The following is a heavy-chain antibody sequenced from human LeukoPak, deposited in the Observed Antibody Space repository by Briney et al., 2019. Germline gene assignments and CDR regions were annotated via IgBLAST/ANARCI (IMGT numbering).Heavy chain of an antibody. CDR1: GGSFSSGSYY. D-gene: IGHD5-24*01. CDR2: IYYSGST. J-gene: IGHJ5*02. Sequence: SETLSLTCTVSGGSFSSGSYYWSWIRQPPGKGLEWIGYIYYSGSTSYNPSLKSRVTISVDTSKNQFSLKLSSVTAADTAVYYCAMSRDGYNFDPWGQGTLVTVSS. V-gene: IGHV4-61*01. CDR3: AMSRDGYNFDP.